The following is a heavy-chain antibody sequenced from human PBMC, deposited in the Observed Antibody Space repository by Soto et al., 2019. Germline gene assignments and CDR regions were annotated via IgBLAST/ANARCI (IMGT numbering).Heavy chain of an antibody. D-gene: IGHD5-12*01. V-gene: IGHV1-69*06. CDR3: ARDLGSGYDPGDY. CDR1: GDTFSGYS. J-gene: IGHJ4*02. CDR2: IIPLFGTT. Sequence: VASVKVSCKASGDTFSGYSISWVRQAPGQGLEWMGGIIPLFGTTNYAQRFQGRVTITADKSTSTAYMELSSLKSEDTAIYYCARDLGSGYDPGDYWGQGTLVTVSS.